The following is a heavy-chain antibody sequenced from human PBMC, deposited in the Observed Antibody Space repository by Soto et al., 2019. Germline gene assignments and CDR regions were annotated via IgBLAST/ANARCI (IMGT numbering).Heavy chain of an antibody. CDR1: GGTFSDLA. J-gene: IGHJ4*02. CDR2: IIPLFGTP. V-gene: IGHV1-69*01. Sequence: QVHLVQSGAEVKKPGSSVKVSCKTSGGTFSDLAFSWVRQAPRQGLEWVGGIIPLFGTPNYAREFQGRVSISADESSNTVYMELRSLRSEDTAVYYCASERVAEMATGGYFDNWGQGTLVTVS. D-gene: IGHD5-12*01. CDR3: ASERVAEMATGGYFDN.